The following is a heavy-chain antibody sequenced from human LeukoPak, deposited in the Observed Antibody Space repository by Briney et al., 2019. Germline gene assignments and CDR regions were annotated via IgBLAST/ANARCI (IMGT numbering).Heavy chain of an antibody. J-gene: IGHJ6*02. D-gene: IGHD1-26*01. CDR2: TSAYNGNT. V-gene: IGHV1-18*01. Sequence: ASVKVSCKASGYTFTSYGISWVRQAPGQGLEWMGWTSAYNGNTNYAQKLQGRVTMTTDTSTSTAYMELRSLRSDDTAVYYCARDRALSGSYYGMDVWGQGTTVTVSS. CDR1: GYTFTSYG. CDR3: ARDRALSGSYYGMDV.